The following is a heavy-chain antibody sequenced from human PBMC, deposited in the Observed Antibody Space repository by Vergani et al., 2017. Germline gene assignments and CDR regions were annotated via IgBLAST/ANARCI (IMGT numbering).Heavy chain of an antibody. J-gene: IGHJ6*02. D-gene: IGHD4-23*01. Sequence: QVQLVQSGGGVVQPGGSLRLSCVASGFTFNRYGMQWVRQAPGKGLEWVAFIRYDGNNKYYVDSVKGRFTISRDNSKNTLYLQMNSLRAEDTAVYFCAKTNYGGNADGMDVWGQGTTVTVSS. CDR1: GFTFNRYG. CDR3: AKTNYGGNADGMDV. V-gene: IGHV3-30*02. CDR2: IRYDGNNK.